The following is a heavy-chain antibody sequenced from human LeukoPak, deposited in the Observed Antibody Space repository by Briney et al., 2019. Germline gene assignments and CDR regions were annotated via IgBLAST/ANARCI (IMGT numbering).Heavy chain of an antibody. J-gene: IGHJ4*02. D-gene: IGHD5-18*01. CDR1: GYTFISYD. V-gene: IGHV1-8*01. CDR3: ARGGGYSYGYAMDY. CDR2: MNPNSGNT. Sequence: ASVKVSCKASGYTFISYDINWVRQATGQGLEWMGWMNPNSGNTGYAQKFQGRVTMTRNTSISTAYMELSSLRSEDTAVYYCARGGGYSYGYAMDYWGQGTLVTVSS.